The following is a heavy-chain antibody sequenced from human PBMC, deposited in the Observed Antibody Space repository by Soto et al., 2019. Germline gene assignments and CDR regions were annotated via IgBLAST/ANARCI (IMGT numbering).Heavy chain of an antibody. D-gene: IGHD3-22*01. CDR3: VKEGYYYDSSGYYYGWFDP. Sequence: GGSLRLSCSASGFTFSSYAMHWARQAPGKGLEYVSAISSNGGSTYYADSVKGRFTISRDNSKNTLYLQMSSLRAEDTAVYYCVKEGYYYDSSGYYYGWFDPWGQGTLVTVSS. J-gene: IGHJ5*02. CDR1: GFTFSSYA. CDR2: ISSNGGST. V-gene: IGHV3-64D*06.